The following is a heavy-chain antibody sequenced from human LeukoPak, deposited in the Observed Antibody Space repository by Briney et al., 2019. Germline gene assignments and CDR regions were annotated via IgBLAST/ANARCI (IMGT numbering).Heavy chain of an antibody. V-gene: IGHV5-51*01. CDR1: GYSFSTYW. D-gene: IGHD3-22*01. CDR2: IYPDDSET. Sequence: GESLKISCKGSGYSFSTYWLAWVRQMPGKGLEWMGIIYPDDSETNYSPSFQGQVSMSVDKSIATAYLQWSSLKASDTAIYYCARQAYGSHFDAFDIWGQGTMVTVSS. CDR3: ARQAYGSHFDAFDI. J-gene: IGHJ3*02.